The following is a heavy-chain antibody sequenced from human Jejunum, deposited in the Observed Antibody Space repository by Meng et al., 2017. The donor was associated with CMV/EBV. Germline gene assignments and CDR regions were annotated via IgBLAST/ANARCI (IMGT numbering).Heavy chain of an antibody. V-gene: IGHV3-7*01. D-gene: IGHD2/OR15-2a*01. CDR3: ARWGGEGSTSGFDY. Sequence: GFTFDKYWMTWVRQAPGKGLEWVANIKEDGSEKNYVDSVKGRFTISRDNSNNLVHLQMSDLRAEDTSVYYCARWGGEGSTSGFDYWGQGTRVTVSS. J-gene: IGHJ4*02. CDR2: IKEDGSEK. CDR1: GFTFDKYW.